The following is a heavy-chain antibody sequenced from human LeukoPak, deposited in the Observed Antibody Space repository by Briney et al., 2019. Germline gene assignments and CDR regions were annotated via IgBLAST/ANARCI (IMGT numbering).Heavy chain of an antibody. V-gene: IGHV3-7*01. J-gene: IGHJ4*02. D-gene: IGHD5-12*01. CDR2: IKQDGSEK. Sequence: GGSLRLSCAASGFTFSDYYMSWVRQAPGKWLEWVATIKQDGSEKYYVDSVKGRFTISRDNAKNSLYLQMTSLRAEDTAVYYCARDKGGSEDYWGQGTLVTVSS. CDR1: GFTFSDYY. CDR3: ARDKGGSEDY.